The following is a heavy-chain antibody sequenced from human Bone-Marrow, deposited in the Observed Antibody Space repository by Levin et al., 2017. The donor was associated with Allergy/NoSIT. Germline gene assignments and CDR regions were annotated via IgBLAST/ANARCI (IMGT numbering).Heavy chain of an antibody. CDR2: IYYSGST. CDR1: GGSISSYY. D-gene: IGHD2-15*01. V-gene: IGHV4-59*01. CDR3: ARARRGVVVAAPSPPDAFDI. Sequence: SETLSLTCTVSGGSISSYYWSWIRQPPGKGLEWIGYIYYSGSTNYNPSLKSRVTISVDTSKNQFSLKLSSVTAADTAVYYCARARRGVVVAAPSPPDAFDIWGQGTMVTVSS. J-gene: IGHJ3*02.